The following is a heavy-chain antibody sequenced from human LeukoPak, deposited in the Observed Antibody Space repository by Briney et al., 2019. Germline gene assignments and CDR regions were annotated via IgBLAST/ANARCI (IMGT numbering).Heavy chain of an antibody. CDR2: INHSGST. CDR3: ARLSSSWSDYYYGMDV. V-gene: IGHV4-34*01. D-gene: IGHD6-13*01. J-gene: IGHJ6*02. Sequence: SETLSLTCAVYGGSFSGYYWSWVRQPPGKGLEWIGEINHSGSTNYNPSLKSRVTISVDTSKNQFSLKLSSVTAADTAVYYCARLSSSWSDYYYGMDVWGQGTTVTVSS. CDR1: GGSFSGYY.